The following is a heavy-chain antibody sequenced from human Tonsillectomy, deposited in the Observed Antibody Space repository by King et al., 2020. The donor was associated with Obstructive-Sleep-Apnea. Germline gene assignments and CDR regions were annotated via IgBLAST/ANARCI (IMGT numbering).Heavy chain of an antibody. CDR3: ARGHLPPYDSLSGYISPSLSPKKHHYCGLDV. J-gene: IGHJ6*02. D-gene: IGHD3-3*01. V-gene: IGHV4-30-4*07. CDR1: GGSISTGDYS. CDR2: IYYSGST. Sequence: VQLQESGPGLVKPSQTLSLTCGFSGGSISTGDYSWSWIRQPPRKGLEWIGYIYYSGSTYYNPSLKSRLSISLDTSKNQFSLKLSSVTAADTAVYYCARGHLPPYDSLSGYISPSLSPKKHHYCGLDVWGQGTTVTVSS.